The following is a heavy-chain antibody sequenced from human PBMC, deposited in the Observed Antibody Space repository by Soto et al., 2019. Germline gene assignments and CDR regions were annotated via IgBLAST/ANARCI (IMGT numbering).Heavy chain of an antibody. CDR1: GGSISNYY. CDR3: ARHRYSYGVYYFEY. V-gene: IGHV4-59*08. J-gene: IGHJ4*02. CDR2: IYYSGST. D-gene: IGHD5-18*01. Sequence: PSETLSLTCMVSGGSISNYYWSWMRQPPGKGLEWIGYIYYSGSTNYNPSLTSRVTISVDTSKNQFSLKLSSVTAADTAVYYCARHRYSYGVYYFEYWGQGPLVTVS.